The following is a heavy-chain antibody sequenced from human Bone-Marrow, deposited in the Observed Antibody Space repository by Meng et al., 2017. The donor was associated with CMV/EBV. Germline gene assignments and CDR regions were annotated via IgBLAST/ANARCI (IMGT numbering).Heavy chain of an antibody. V-gene: IGHV3-23*01. J-gene: IGHJ4*02. Sequence: SGFNFSSYAMSWVRQAPGKGLEWVSAISGSGGSTYYADSVKGRFTISRDNSKNTLYLQMNSLRAEDTAVYYCAKSALSGSYSYYFDYWGQGTLVTVSS. CDR1: GFNFSSYA. CDR2: ISGSGGST. D-gene: IGHD1-26*01. CDR3: AKSALSGSYSYYFDY.